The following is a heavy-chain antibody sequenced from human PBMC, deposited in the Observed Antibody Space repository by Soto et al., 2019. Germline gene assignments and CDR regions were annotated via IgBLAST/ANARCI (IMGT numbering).Heavy chain of an antibody. J-gene: IGHJ4*02. CDR3: AREGRHCSSINCYLDC. V-gene: IGHV3-21*01. D-gene: IGHD2-2*01. CDR2: ISSSGISV. CDR1: GLTFSTYS. Sequence: GGSLRLSCAFSGLTFSTYSTNWVRQALGKGLEWVSSISSSGISVYYAGSVRGRFTISRDNAKNSLYLHVSNLRAEDKPVYYCAREGRHCSSINCYLDCWGQGTRVTVSS.